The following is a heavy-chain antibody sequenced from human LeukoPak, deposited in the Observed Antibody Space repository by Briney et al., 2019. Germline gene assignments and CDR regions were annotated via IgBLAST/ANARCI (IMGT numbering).Heavy chain of an antibody. J-gene: IGHJ5*02. CDR3: ARYIPLTTYSSSLPTNWFDP. V-gene: IGHV1-18*01. CDR2: ISAYNGNT. D-gene: IGHD6-13*01. Sequence: ASVKVSCKASGYTFTSYGISWVRQAPGQGLEWMGWISAYNGNTNYAQKLQGRVTMTTDTSTSTAYMELRSLRSDDTAVYHCARYIPLTTYSSSLPTNWFDPWGQGTLVTVSS. CDR1: GYTFTSYG.